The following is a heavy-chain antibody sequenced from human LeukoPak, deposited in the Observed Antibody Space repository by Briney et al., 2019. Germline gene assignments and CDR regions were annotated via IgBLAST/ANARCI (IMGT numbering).Heavy chain of an antibody. Sequence: GASVKVSCTASGYTFTSYAMNWVRQAPGQGLEWMGWINTNTGNPTYAQGFTGRFVFSLDTSVSTAYLQISSLKAEDTAVYYCARLVLPGVGYYYYGMDVWGQGTTVTVSS. CDR1: GYTFTSYA. CDR3: ARLVLPGVGYYYYGMDV. J-gene: IGHJ6*02. D-gene: IGHD2-2*01. V-gene: IGHV7-4-1*02. CDR2: INTNTGNP.